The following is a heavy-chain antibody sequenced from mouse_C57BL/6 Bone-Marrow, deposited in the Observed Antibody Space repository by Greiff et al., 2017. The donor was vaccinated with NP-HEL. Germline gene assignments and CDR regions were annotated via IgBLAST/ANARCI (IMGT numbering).Heavy chain of an antibody. V-gene: IGHV1-64*01. D-gene: IGHD2-4*01. CDR3: ARSGGMGLRRGFDY. CDR1: GYTFTSYW. J-gene: IGHJ2*01. Sequence: QVHVKQSGAELVKPGASVKLSCKASGYTFTSYWMHWVKQRPGQGLEWIGMIHPNSGSTNYNEKFKSKATLTVDKSSSTAYMQLSSLTSEDSAVYYCARSGGMGLRRGFDYWGQGTTLTVSS. CDR2: IHPNSGST.